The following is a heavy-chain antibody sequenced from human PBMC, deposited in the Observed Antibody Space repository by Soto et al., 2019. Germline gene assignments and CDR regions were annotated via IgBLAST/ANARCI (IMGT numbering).Heavy chain of an antibody. CDR2: IYYSGST. CDR1: GGSISSGDYY. V-gene: IGHV4-30-4*01. CDR3: AKSPGMYYYDSSGYYHYDY. D-gene: IGHD3-22*01. J-gene: IGHJ4*02. Sequence: SETLSLTCTVSGGSISSGDYYWSWIRQPPGKGLEWIGYIYYSGSTNYNPALKSRVTISKDNSKNTLYLQMNSLRAEDTAVYYCAKSPGMYYYDSSGYYHYDYWGQGTLVTVSS.